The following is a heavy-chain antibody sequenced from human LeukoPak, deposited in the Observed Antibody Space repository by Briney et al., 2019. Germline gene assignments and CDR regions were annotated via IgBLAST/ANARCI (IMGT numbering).Heavy chain of an antibody. CDR2: ISSSSSYI. Sequence: GGSLRLSCAASGFTFSSYSMNWVRQAPGKELEWVSSISSSSSYIYYADSVKGRFTISRDNAKNSLYLQMNSLRAEDTAVYYCARVSGYSYGYSYFDYWGQGTLVTVSS. V-gene: IGHV3-21*01. J-gene: IGHJ4*02. CDR1: GFTFSSYS. D-gene: IGHD5-18*01. CDR3: ARVSGYSYGYSYFDY.